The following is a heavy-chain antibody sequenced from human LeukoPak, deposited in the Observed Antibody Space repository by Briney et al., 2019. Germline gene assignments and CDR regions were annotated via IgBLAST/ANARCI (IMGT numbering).Heavy chain of an antibody. CDR1: GFTFSSYA. D-gene: IGHD6-13*01. CDR3: ASSSSWYSGLDY. V-gene: IGHV3-30*04. CDR2: ISYDGSNK. J-gene: IGHJ4*02. Sequence: GGSLRLSCAASGFTFSSYAMHWVRQAPGKGLEWVAVISYDGSNKYYADSVKGRFTISRDNSKNTLYLQMNSLRAEDTAVYYCASSSSWYSGLDYWGQGTLVTVSS.